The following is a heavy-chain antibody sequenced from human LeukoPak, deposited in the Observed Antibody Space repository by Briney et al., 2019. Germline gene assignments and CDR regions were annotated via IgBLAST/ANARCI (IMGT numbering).Heavy chain of an antibody. CDR1: GGSISSYY. D-gene: IGHD1-26*01. Sequence: PSETLSLTCTVSGGSISSYYWSWIRQPPGKGLEWIGYIYHSGSTNYDPSLKSRVTMSVDTSKNQFSLKLSSVTAADTAVYYCAKDDGSRSYSVYWGQGTLVTVSS. J-gene: IGHJ4*02. CDR3: AKDDGSRSYSVY. V-gene: IGHV4-59*01. CDR2: IYHSGST.